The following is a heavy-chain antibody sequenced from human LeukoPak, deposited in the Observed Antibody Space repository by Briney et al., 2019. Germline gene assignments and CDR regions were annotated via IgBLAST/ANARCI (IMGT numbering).Heavy chain of an antibody. V-gene: IGHV3-7*03. CDR3: ARDIPLMVATDAFDI. CDR1: GFTFSSYW. CDR2: IKQDGSEK. J-gene: IGHJ3*02. Sequence: GGSLRLSCAASGFTFSSYWMSWVRQAPGKGLEWVANIKQDGSEKYYVDSVKGRFTISRDNAKNSLYLQMNSLRAEDTAVYYCARDIPLMVATDAFDIWGQGTMVTVSS. D-gene: IGHD4/OR15-4a*01.